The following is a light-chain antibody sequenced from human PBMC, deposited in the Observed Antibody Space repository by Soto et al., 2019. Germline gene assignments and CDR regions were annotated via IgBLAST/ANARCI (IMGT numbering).Light chain of an antibody. Sequence: HSALTQPASVSGSPGQSITISCTGTSSDVGSYNLVSWYQQHPGKAPKLMIYEGSKRPSGVSNRFSGSKSGNTASLTISGLQAEDEADYYCCSYAGSSPFVFGTGTTVTVL. CDR1: SSDVGSYNL. CDR3: CSYAGSSPFV. J-gene: IGLJ1*01. CDR2: EGS. V-gene: IGLV2-23*01.